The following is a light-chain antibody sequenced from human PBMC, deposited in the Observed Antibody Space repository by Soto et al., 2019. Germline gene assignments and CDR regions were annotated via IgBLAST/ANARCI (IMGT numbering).Light chain of an antibody. CDR3: QQRSNWPVT. Sequence: EIVWTQSPGTLSLSPGERATLACRASQRVSSYLAWYPQKPGQAPRLLIYDASTRATGISARFSGSGSGTDFTLTISSLEPEDFAVYYCQQRSNWPVTFGQGTKVEVK. J-gene: IGKJ1*01. CDR2: DAS. CDR1: QRVSSY. V-gene: IGKV3-11*01.